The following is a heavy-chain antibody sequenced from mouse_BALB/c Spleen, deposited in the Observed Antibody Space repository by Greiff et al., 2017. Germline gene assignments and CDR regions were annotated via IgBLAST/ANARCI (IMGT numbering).Heavy chain of an antibody. CDR1: GYTFTSYW. V-gene: IGHV1S81*02. CDR3: ARVYLGNFDY. J-gene: IGHJ2*01. Sequence: QVQLQQPGAELVKPGASVKLSCKASGYTFTSYWMHWVKQRPGQGLEWIGEINPSNGRTNYNEKFKSKATLTVDKSSSTAYMQLSSLTSEDSAVYYCARVYLGNFDYWGQGTTLTVSS. D-gene: IGHD2-1*01. CDR2: INPSNGRT.